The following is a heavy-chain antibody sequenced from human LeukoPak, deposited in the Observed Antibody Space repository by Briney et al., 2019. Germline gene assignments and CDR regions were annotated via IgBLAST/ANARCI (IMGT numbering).Heavy chain of an antibody. CDR2: IKHDGSEK. Sequence: PGGSLRLSCAASGFTFSSNWLSWVRQAPGKGLEWVANIKHDGSEKYYVDSVKGRFTISRDNAKNSLYLQMNSLRVEDTAVYYCARAGLWGRGTLVTVSS. J-gene: IGHJ2*01. V-gene: IGHV3-7*01. CDR3: ARAGL. CDR1: GFTFSSNW.